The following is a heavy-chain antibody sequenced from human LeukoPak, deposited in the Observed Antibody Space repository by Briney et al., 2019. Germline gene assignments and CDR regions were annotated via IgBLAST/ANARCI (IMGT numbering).Heavy chain of an antibody. CDR3: AKRTRYSGYGASHFDY. J-gene: IGHJ4*02. CDR2: ISGSGGST. Sequence: GGSLRLSCAASGFTFSSYGMSWVRQAPGKGLEWVSAISGSGGSTYYADSVKGRFTISRDNSKNTLYLQMNSLRAEDTAVYYCAKRTRYSGYGASHFDYWGQGTLVTVSS. D-gene: IGHD5-12*01. V-gene: IGHV3-23*01. CDR1: GFTFSSYG.